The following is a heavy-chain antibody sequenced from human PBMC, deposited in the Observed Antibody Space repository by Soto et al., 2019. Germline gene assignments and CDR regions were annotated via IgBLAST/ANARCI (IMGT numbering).Heavy chain of an antibody. V-gene: IGHV4-38-2*01. J-gene: IGHJ4*02. Sequence: ASETLSLTCAVSGCSISGGFYWGWVRQPPGKGLEWIGSIYHTGNTYQSPSLKSRVTISVDTSENQLSLKLSSVTAADTAVYYCASGSTMTKMDYWGQGTLVTVSS. CDR3: ASGSTMTKMDY. CDR2: IYHTGNT. CDR1: GCSISGGFY. D-gene: IGHD4-17*01.